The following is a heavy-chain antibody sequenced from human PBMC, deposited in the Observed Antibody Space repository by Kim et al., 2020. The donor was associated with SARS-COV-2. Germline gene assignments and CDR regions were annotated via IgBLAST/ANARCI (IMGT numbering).Heavy chain of an antibody. J-gene: IGHJ1*01. Sequence: ASVKVSCKASGYTFTSYGISWVRQAPGQGLEWMGWISAYNGNTNYAQKLQGRVTMTTDTSTSTAYMELRSLRSDDTAVYYCARVSGTEPTPTTGLHDFQHWGQGTLVTVSS. V-gene: IGHV1-18*01. CDR1: GYTFTSYG. CDR3: ARVSGTEPTPTTGLHDFQH. CDR2: ISAYNGNT. D-gene: IGHD1-26*01.